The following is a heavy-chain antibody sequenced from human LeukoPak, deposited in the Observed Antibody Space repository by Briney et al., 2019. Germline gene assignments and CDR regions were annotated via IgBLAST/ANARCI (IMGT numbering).Heavy chain of an antibody. CDR1: GFTFSVYS. J-gene: IGHJ4*02. CDR2: IATSTPYI. Sequence: GGSLRLSCAASGFTFSVYSMSWVRQAPGKGLKWVSSIATSTPYIYYADSVKGRFTISRDNAKNSLYLQMNSLRAEDTAVYHCVREKTYHDILTGYRPKMVDYWGQGTLVTVSS. CDR3: VREKTYHDILTGYRPKMVDY. D-gene: IGHD3-9*01. V-gene: IGHV3-21*01.